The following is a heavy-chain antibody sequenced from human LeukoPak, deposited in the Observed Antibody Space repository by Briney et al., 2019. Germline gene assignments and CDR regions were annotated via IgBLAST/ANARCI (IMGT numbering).Heavy chain of an antibody. Sequence: SETLSLTCTVSSGSISSGSYYWSWIRQPAGKGLEWIGRIFTSGGTNYNPSLKSRVTISVDTSKNQFSLKLNSVTAADAAVYYCAREESGYRGGGSCPYYFDYWGQGTLVTVSS. CDR3: AREESGYRGGGSCPYYFDY. V-gene: IGHV4-61*02. CDR2: IFTSGGT. J-gene: IGHJ4*02. D-gene: IGHD2-15*01. CDR1: SGSISSGSYY.